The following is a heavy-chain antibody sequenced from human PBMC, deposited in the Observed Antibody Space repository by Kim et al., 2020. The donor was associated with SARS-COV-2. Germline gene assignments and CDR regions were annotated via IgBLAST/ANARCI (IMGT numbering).Heavy chain of an antibody. CDR2: IYYSGST. CDR3: ARHHSSSWYWVGWFDP. D-gene: IGHD6-13*01. Sequence: SETLSLTCTVSGGSISSSSYYWGWIRQPPGKGLEWIGSIYYSGSTYYNPSLKSRVTISVDTSKNQFSLKLSSVTAADTAVYYCARHHSSSWYWVGWFDPWGQGTLVTVSS. CDR1: GGSISSSSYY. J-gene: IGHJ5*02. V-gene: IGHV4-39*01.